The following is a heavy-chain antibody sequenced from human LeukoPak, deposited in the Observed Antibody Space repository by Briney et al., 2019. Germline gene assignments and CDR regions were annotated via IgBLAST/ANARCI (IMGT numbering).Heavy chain of an antibody. Sequence: GGSLRLSCAASGFTFSSYGMHWVRQAPGRGLEWVAFISYDGSIKKYADSVKGRFTISRDNSKNTLYLQMNSLRAEDTAVYYCARNFNHFDYWGQGTLVTVSS. J-gene: IGHJ4*02. V-gene: IGHV3-30*03. D-gene: IGHD1-14*01. CDR3: ARNFNHFDY. CDR2: ISYDGSIK. CDR1: GFTFSSYG.